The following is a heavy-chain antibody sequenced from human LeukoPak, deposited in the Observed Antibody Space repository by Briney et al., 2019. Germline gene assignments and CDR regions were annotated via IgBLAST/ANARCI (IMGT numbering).Heavy chain of an antibody. CDR3: ARRRPYYYMDV. J-gene: IGHJ6*03. CDR1: GGSISSYY. CDR2: INHSGST. Sequence: SETLSLTCTVSGGSISSYYWSWIRQPPGKGLEWIGEINHSGSTNYNPSLKSRVTISVDTSKNQFSLKLSSVTAADTAAYYCARRRPYYYMDVWGKGTTVTISS. V-gene: IGHV4-34*01.